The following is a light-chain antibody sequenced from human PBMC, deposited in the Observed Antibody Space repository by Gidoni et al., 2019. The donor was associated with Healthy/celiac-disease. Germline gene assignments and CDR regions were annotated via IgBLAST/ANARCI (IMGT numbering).Light chain of an antibody. V-gene: IGKV1-39*01. Sequence: DIQMTQSPSSLSASVGDRVTITCRASQSISSYLNWYQQKPGKAPKLLIYAASSLQSGVPSRLSGSGSGTDFTLTISSLKTEDFATYYCQQSYSTPPLTFGGGTKVEIK. CDR3: QQSYSTPPLT. J-gene: IGKJ4*01. CDR2: AAS. CDR1: QSISSY.